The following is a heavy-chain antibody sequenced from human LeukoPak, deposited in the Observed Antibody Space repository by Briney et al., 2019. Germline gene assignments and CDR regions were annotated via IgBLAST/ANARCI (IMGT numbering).Heavy chain of an antibody. CDR2: ISSSTSYI. CDR1: GFTFDDYA. CDR3: ARGADDYGDYENAFDI. J-gene: IGHJ3*02. D-gene: IGHD4-17*01. V-gene: IGHV3-21*01. Sequence: GRSLRLSCAAAGFTFDDYAMNWVRQTPGKGLEWVSSISSSTSYIYYADSVKGRFTISRDNAKNSLYLQMNSLRVEDTAVYYCARGADDYGDYENAFDIWGQGTMVTVSS.